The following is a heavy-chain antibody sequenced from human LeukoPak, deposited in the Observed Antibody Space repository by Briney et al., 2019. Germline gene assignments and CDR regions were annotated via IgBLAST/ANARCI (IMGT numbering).Heavy chain of an antibody. J-gene: IGHJ4*02. D-gene: IGHD6-6*01. CDR2: INPNSGGT. V-gene: IGHV1-2*02. CDR3: ARKSAARKTSEFDY. CDR1: GYTFSGYN. Sequence: ASVKVSCKASGYTFSGYNMNWVRQAPGQGLEWMGWINPNSGGTKYAQKFQGRVTMTSDTSISTAYMELSSLISDDTAVYYCARKSAARKTSEFDYWGQGTLVTVSS.